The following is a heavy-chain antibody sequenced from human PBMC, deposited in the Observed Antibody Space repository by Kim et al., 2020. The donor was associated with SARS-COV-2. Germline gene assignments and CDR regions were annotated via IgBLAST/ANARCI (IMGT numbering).Heavy chain of an antibody. J-gene: IGHJ4*02. Sequence: GGSLRLSCAASGFTFSSYAMHWVRQAPGKGLEWVAVISYDGSNKYYADSVKGRFTISRDNSKNTLYLQMNSLRAEDTAVNYCARPYSGSYFAYFDYWGQG. V-gene: IGHV3-30*04. CDR3: ARPYSGSYFAYFDY. CDR2: ISYDGSNK. D-gene: IGHD1-26*01. CDR1: GFTFSSYA.